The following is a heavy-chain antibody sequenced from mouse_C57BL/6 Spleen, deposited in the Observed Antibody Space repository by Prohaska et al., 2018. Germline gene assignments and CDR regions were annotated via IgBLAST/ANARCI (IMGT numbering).Heavy chain of an antibody. V-gene: IGHV1-81*01. Sequence: QVQLQQSGAELARPGASVKLSCKASGYTFTSYGISWVKQRTGQGLEWIGEIYPRSGNTYYNEKFKGKATLTADKSSSTAYMELRSLTSEDSAVYFCARLGFSDLFYAMDYWGQGTSVTVSS. CDR1: GYTFTSYG. CDR2: IYPRSGNT. J-gene: IGHJ4*01. D-gene: IGHD1-1*01. CDR3: ARLGFSDLFYAMDY.